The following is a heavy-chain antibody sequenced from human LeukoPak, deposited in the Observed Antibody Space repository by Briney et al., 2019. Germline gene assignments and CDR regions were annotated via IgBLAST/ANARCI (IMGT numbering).Heavy chain of an antibody. J-gene: IGHJ4*02. CDR3: ARRPSDTAFDY. Sequence: PGGSLRLSCAASGFTFSNYAMYWVRQAPGKGLECVSGTSSAGGITYYANSVKGRFSISRDNSKNTLYLQMGSLRAEDMAVYYCARRPSDTAFDYWGQGTLVTVSS. D-gene: IGHD5-18*01. V-gene: IGHV3-64*01. CDR1: GFTFSNYA. CDR2: TSSAGGIT.